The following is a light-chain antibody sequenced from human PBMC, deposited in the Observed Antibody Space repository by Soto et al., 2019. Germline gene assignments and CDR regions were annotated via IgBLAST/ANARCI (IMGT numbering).Light chain of an antibody. CDR2: EVT. CDR3: NSFRVSHLDV. V-gene: IGLV2-14*01. J-gene: IGLJ1*01. Sequence: QSVPTQPASVSGSPGQTITISCTGPSSDIGGYNAVSWYQHHPGKAPKLIIYEVTHRPSGVSDRFSASKSGNTASLTISGLQAEDEADYYCNSFRVSHLDVFGTGTKVTVL. CDR1: SSDIGGYNA.